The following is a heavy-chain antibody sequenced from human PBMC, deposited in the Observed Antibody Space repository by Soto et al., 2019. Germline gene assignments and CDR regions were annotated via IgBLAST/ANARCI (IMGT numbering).Heavy chain of an antibody. J-gene: IGHJ4*02. D-gene: IGHD3-22*01. Sequence: GRSLRLSCSASGFTFSIYAMHWVRKAPGKGLEYVSSISTNGGSTHYADSVKGRFTISRDNSKNTVYLQMSSLRAEDTAVYYCVKGEYYYDGSAYYPFEYWGQGTLVTVSS. V-gene: IGHV3-64D*06. CDR2: ISTNGGST. CDR3: VKGEYYYDGSAYYPFEY. CDR1: GFTFSIYA.